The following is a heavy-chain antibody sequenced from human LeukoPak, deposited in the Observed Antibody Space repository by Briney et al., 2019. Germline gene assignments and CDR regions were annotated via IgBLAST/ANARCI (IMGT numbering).Heavy chain of an antibody. V-gene: IGHV3-7*01. Sequence: TGGSLRLSCAASGFTFSSYWISWVRQAPGKGLEWVANIKQDGSEKYYVDSVKGRFTISRDNAKNSLYLQMNSLRAEDTAVYYCARDSPYSSSWDAFDIWGQGTMVTVSS. CDR2: IKQDGSEK. CDR1: GFTFSSYW. D-gene: IGHD6-13*01. CDR3: ARDSPYSSSWDAFDI. J-gene: IGHJ3*02.